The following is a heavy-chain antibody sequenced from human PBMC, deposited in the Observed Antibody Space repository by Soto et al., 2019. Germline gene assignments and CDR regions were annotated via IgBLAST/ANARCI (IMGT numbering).Heavy chain of an antibody. D-gene: IGHD6-6*01. Sequence: GGSLRLSCVASGFTFSGYGMHWVRQAPGKGLEWVAVMSNDGSNKYYADSVKGRFTISRDNSKNMLYLQMNSLRTEDTAVYYCAKGSGSVYYYYYGIDVWGQGTTVTVSS. CDR1: GFTFSGYG. CDR3: AKGSGSVYYYYYGIDV. CDR2: MSNDGSNK. J-gene: IGHJ6*02. V-gene: IGHV3-30*18.